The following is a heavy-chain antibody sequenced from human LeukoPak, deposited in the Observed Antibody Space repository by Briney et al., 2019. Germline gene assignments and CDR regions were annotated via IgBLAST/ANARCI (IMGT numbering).Heavy chain of an antibody. D-gene: IGHD1-14*01. J-gene: IGHJ1*01. CDR2: ISWNSGSI. CDR1: GFTFDDYA. Sequence: GGSLRLSCAASGFTFDDYAMHWVRQAPGKGLEWVSGISWNSGSIGYADTVKGRFTISRDNAKNSLYLQMNSLRPEDTALYYCAKGTRNGWLASVYFHHWGQGTLVTVSS. V-gene: IGHV3-9*01. CDR3: AKGTRNGWLASVYFHH.